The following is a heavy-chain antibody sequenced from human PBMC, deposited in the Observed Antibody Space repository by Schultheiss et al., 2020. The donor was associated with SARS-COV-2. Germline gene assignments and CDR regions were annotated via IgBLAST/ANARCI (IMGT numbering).Heavy chain of an antibody. Sequence: ASVKVSCKASGYTFTSYAMHWVRQAPGQRLEWMGWINAGNGNTKYSQKFQGRVTITRDTSASTAYMELSSLRSEDTAVYYCARDGIHDYSIHNAYYYYGMDVWGQGTTVTVSS. J-gene: IGHJ6*02. CDR2: INAGNGNT. CDR3: ARDGIHDYSIHNAYYYYGMDV. V-gene: IGHV1-3*01. CDR1: GYTFTSYA. D-gene: IGHD4-11*01.